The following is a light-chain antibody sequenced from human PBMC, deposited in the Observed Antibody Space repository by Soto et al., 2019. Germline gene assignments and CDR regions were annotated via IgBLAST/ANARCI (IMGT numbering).Light chain of an antibody. CDR2: SAS. CDR3: QKFDSAPT. V-gene: IGKV1-27*01. Sequence: DIQMTQSPSSVSASVGDRVTINCRASRGISDSLAWYQQKPGKVPHLLIHSASTLQSGVPSRFSGSGSGTDFTLTISSLQPEDVATYYCQKFDSAPTFGPGTKVDIK. J-gene: IGKJ1*01. CDR1: RGISDS.